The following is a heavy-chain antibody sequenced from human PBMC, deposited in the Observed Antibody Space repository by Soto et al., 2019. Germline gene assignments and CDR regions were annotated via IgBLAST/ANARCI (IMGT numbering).Heavy chain of an antibody. J-gene: IGHJ3*01. CDR3: VRRAITATNKWGDFDV. D-gene: IGHD1-20*01. V-gene: IGHV3-23*01. Sequence: EVQLLESGGGLVQPGGSLRLSCAASGFTFSSFVMNWVRQAPGKGLEWVSTISPGADVSHYTDSVKGRFTISRDNSRRTLHLQMDSLRVEDAAVYFCVRRAITATNKWGDFDVWGQGTAVTVSS. CDR1: GFTFSSFV. CDR2: ISPGADVS.